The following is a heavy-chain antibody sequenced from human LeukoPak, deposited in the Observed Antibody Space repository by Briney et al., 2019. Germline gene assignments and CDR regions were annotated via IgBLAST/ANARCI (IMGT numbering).Heavy chain of an antibody. D-gene: IGHD2-15*01. J-gene: IGHJ4*02. V-gene: IGHV1-69*13. CDR3: ARDRGHCSGGSCYSFDY. Sequence: SVKVSCKASGGTFSSYAISWVRQAPGQGLEWMGGIIPIFGTANYAQKFQGRVTITADESTSTAYMELSSLRSEDTAVYYCARDRGHCSGGSCYSFDYWGQGTLVTVSS. CDR2: IIPIFGTA. CDR1: GGTFSSYA.